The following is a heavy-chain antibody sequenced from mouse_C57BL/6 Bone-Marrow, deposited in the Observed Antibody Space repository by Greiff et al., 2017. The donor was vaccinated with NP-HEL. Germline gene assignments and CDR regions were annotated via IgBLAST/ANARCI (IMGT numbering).Heavy chain of an antibody. CDR2: IYPRSGNT. D-gene: IGHD4-1*01. Sequence: VQLQQSGAELARPGASVKLSCKASGYTFTSYGISWVKQRTGQGLEWIGEIYPRSGNTYYNEKFKGKATLTADKSSSTAYMELRSLTAEDSAVYYCARKKLGQDDWGKGTTLTVSS. CDR1: GYTFTSYG. CDR3: ARKKLGQDD. V-gene: IGHV1-81*01. J-gene: IGHJ2*01.